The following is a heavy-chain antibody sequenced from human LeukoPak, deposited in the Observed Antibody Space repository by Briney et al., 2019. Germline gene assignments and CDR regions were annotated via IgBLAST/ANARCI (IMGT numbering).Heavy chain of an antibody. CDR3: ARRSGYDIVDY. CDR2: VYYSGST. D-gene: IGHD5-12*01. V-gene: IGHV4-39*01. Sequence: SETLSLTCTVSGGSISSSSYYWGWLRQPPGKGLEWIGSVYYSGSTYYNPSLKSRVTISVDTSKNQFSLKLTSVTAADTAVYYCARRSGYDIVDYWGQGTLVTVSS. CDR1: GGSISSSSYY. J-gene: IGHJ4*02.